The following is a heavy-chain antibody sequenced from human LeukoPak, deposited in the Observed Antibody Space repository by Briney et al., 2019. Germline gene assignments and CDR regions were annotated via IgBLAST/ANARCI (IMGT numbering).Heavy chain of an antibody. CDR3: ARDPGGLRYFGWLLGWFDP. CDR2: VNPNSGGT. V-gene: IGHV1-2*02. D-gene: IGHD3-9*01. Sequence: ASVKVSCKASGYTFTGYYVSSVRQAPGHGLERMGGVNPNSGGTNYAQKFRGRVTMTRDTSISTAYMELSRLRSDDTAVYYCARDPGGLRYFGWLLGWFDPWGQGTLVTVSS. J-gene: IGHJ5*02. CDR1: GYTFTGYY.